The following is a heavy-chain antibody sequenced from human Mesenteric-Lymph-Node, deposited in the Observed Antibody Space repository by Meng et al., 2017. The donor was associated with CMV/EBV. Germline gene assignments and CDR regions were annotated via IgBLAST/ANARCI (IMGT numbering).Heavy chain of an antibody. CDR3: AREYDYSSAYMDDAFDI. V-gene: IGHV1-18*01. J-gene: IGHJ3*02. CDR2: ISGYNGDT. D-gene: IGHD6-25*01. Sequence: ASVKVSCKASGYTFTDFGINWVRQAPGQGLEWMGWISGYNGDTNYAQNVQGRVTMTTDTSTTTAYMELSSLRSDDTAVYYCAREYDYSSAYMDDAFDIWGQGTMVTVSS. CDR1: GYTFTDFG.